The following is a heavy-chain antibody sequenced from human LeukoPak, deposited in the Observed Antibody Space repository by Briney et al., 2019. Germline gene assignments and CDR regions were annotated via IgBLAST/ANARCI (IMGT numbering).Heavy chain of an antibody. CDR2: ISSSGTPI. V-gene: IGHV3-48*03. CDR3: AREKTACGGDCYDS. CDR1: GFTFSSYE. Sequence: SGGSLRLSCVAPGFTFSSYEMNWVRQAPGKGLEWVSYISSSGTPIHYADSVKGRFTISRDNAKTSLFLQMNSLRAEDTAVYYCAREKTACGGDCYDSWGQGTLVTVSS. D-gene: IGHD2-21*01. J-gene: IGHJ4*02.